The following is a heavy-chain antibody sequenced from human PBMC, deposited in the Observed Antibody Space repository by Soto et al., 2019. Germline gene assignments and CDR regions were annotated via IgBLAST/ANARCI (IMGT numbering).Heavy chain of an antibody. CDR1: GFTFSSYA. D-gene: IGHD6-13*01. V-gene: IGHV3-23*01. Sequence: VGSLRLSCADSGFTFSSYAMSWVRQAPGKELEWVSAISGSGGSTYYADSVKGRFTISRDNSKNTLYLQMNSLRAEDTAVYYCATTSIIAAAGYYFDYWGQGTLVTVSS. CDR3: ATTSIIAAAGYYFDY. J-gene: IGHJ4*02. CDR2: ISGSGGST.